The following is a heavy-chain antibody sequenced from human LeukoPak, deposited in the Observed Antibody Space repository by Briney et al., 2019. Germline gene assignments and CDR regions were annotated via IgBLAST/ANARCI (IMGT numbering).Heavy chain of an antibody. Sequence: PGGSLRLSCAASGFTLSSYAMSWVRQAPGKGLEWVSATSDSGNTYHADSVKGRFTISRDSSKNTLFLQMNRLRPEDAAGYYCAKAPVTTCRGAYCYPFDYWGQGTLVTVSS. J-gene: IGHJ4*02. CDR1: GFTLSSYA. D-gene: IGHD2-21*01. V-gene: IGHV3-23*01. CDR2: TSDSGNT. CDR3: AKAPVTTCRGAYCYPFDY.